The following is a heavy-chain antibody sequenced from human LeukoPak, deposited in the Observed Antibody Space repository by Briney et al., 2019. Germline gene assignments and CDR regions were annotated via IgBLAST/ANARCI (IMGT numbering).Heavy chain of an antibody. Sequence: GGSLRLPCAASQFTFSSYWMTWVRQAPGKGLEWVANIKEDGSEKYYVDSVKGRFTISRDNAKNSLYLQMNSLRAEDTAVYYCARGGYYYDSSGYLRPFDYWGQGTLVTVSS. V-gene: IGHV3-7*04. D-gene: IGHD3-22*01. J-gene: IGHJ4*02. CDR2: IKEDGSEK. CDR1: QFTFSSYW. CDR3: ARGGYYYDSSGYLRPFDY.